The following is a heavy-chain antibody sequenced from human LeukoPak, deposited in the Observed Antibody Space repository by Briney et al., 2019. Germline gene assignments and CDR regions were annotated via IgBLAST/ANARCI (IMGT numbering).Heavy chain of an antibody. D-gene: IGHD3-22*01. Sequence: GESLKISCKGSGYSFTSYWIGWVRRMPGKGLEWMGIIYPGDSDTRYSPSFQGQVTISADKSISTAYLQWSSLKASDTAMYYCARQTGREDYYDSSGYYNWFDPWGQGTLVTVSS. V-gene: IGHV5-51*01. J-gene: IGHJ5*02. CDR1: GYSFTSYW. CDR2: IYPGDSDT. CDR3: ARQTGREDYYDSSGYYNWFDP.